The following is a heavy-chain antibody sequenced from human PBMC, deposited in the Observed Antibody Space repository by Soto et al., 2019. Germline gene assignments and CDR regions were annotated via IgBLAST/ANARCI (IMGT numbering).Heavy chain of an antibody. CDR1: GGTFSSYA. CDR3: ATNISPYCGGDCYSRD. Sequence: ASVKVSCKASGGTFSSYAISWVRQAPGKGLEWMGGFDPEDGETIYAQKFQGRVTMTEDTSTDTAYMELSSLRSEDTAVYYCATNISPYCGGDCYSRDWGQGTLVTVSS. J-gene: IGHJ4*02. D-gene: IGHD2-21*02. V-gene: IGHV1-24*01. CDR2: FDPEDGET.